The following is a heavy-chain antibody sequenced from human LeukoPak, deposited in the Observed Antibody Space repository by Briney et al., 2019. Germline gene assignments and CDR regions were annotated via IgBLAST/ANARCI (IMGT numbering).Heavy chain of an antibody. CDR2: IHYSGST. CDR3: ARQAHCTSDLCYPFDY. CDR1: GLTFSSYW. V-gene: IGHV4-59*08. J-gene: IGHJ4*02. Sequence: PGGSLRLSCAASGLTFSSYWMTWVRQAPGKGLEWIGYIHYSGSTNYNPSLKSRVTISADTTKNQFSLKLTSVTAADTAVYYRARQAHCTSDLCYPFDYWGQGTLVTVSS. D-gene: IGHD2-8*01.